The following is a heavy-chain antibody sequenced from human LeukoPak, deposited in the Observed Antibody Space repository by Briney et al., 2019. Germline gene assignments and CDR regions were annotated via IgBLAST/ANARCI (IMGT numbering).Heavy chain of an antibody. CDR2: IKQDGSEK. CDR3: ARERGSSSWDENDY. J-gene: IGHJ4*02. CDR1: GFTFSSHA. D-gene: IGHD6-13*01. Sequence: GGSLRPSCAASGFTFSSHAMHWVRQAPGKGLEWVANIKQDGSEKYYVDSVKGRFTISRGNAKNSLYLQMNSLRAEDTAVFYCARERGSSSWDENDYWGQGTLVTVSS. V-gene: IGHV3-7*03.